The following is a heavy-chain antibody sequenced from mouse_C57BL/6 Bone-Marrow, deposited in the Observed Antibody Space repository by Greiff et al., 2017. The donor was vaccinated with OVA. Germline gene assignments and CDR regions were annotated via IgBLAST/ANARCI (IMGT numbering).Heavy chain of an antibody. D-gene: IGHD2-4*01. V-gene: IGHV3-6*01. Sequence: VQLQQSGPGLVKPSQSLSLTCSVTGYSITSGYYWNWIRQFPGNKLEWMGYISYDGSNNYNPSLKNRISITRDTSKNQFFLKLNSVTTEDTATYYCAIDDYDSLDYWGQGTTLTVSS. CDR1: GYSITSGYY. CDR3: AIDDYDSLDY. J-gene: IGHJ2*01. CDR2: ISYDGSN.